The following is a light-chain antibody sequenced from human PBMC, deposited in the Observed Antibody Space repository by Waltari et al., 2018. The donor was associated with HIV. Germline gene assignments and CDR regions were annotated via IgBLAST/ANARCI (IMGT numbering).Light chain of an antibody. Sequence: NFILTQPHSVSESPGKTVTISCTRSGGNIASYYVQWYQQRPDSAPTTVIYEDTKRPSGVPDRFSGSIDSSSNSASLTISGLQTDDEADSYCQSYYLNIVVFGGGTKLTVL. J-gene: IGLJ2*01. V-gene: IGLV6-57*04. CDR1: GGNIASYY. CDR2: EDT. CDR3: QSYYLNIVV.